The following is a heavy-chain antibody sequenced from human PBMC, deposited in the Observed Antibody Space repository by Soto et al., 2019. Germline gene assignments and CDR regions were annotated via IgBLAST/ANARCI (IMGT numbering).Heavy chain of an antibody. D-gene: IGHD3-22*01. CDR3: AKDLYYYDSSGYFDY. CDR1: GFTFSSYA. J-gene: IGHJ4*02. Sequence: QVQLVESGGGVVQPGRSLRLSCAASGFTFSSYAMHWVRQAPGKGLEWVAVISYDGSNKYYADSVKGRFTISRDNSKNTLYLQMNSLRAEDTAVYYCAKDLYYYDSSGYFDYWGQGTLVTVSS. V-gene: IGHV3-30-3*01. CDR2: ISYDGSNK.